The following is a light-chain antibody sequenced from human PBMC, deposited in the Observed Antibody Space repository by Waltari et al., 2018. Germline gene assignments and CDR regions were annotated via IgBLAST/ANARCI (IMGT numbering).Light chain of an antibody. CDR1: HSIGIY. CDR2: GAS. J-gene: IGKJ2*01. Sequence: DIQMTQSPSSLSASVGDRVTITCRASHSIGIYFNWYQQKPGKAPNLLIYGASTLQSGVPSRFTGSGSGTDFTLTISSLQPEDFATFYCQQSYGTPYTFGQGTQLEIK. V-gene: IGKV1-39*01. CDR3: QQSYGTPYT.